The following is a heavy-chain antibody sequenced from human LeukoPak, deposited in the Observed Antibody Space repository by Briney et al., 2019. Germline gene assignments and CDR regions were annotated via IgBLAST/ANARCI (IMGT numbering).Heavy chain of an antibody. CDR3: AREHDYADY. D-gene: IGHD4/OR15-4a*01. CDR2: IKQDGSEK. CDR1: GFTFNSYW. J-gene: IGHJ4*02. Sequence: GGSLRLSCVVSGFTFNSYWMSWVRQALGKGLEWVANIKQDGSEKYYVDSVKGRFTISRDNAKNSLYLQMNSLRAEDTAVYYCAREHDYADYWGQGTLVTVSS. V-gene: IGHV3-7*01.